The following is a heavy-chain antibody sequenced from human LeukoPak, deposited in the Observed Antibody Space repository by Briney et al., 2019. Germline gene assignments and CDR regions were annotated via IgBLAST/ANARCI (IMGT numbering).Heavy chain of an antibody. CDR1: GFMFSSNW. CDR2: IKEDGTGT. V-gene: IGHV3-7*03. J-gene: IGHJ4*02. CDR3: AKEGRSLQTY. Sequence: GGSLRLSCAASGFMFSSNWMSWVRLAPGKGLEWVANIKEDGTGTYYVDSVKGRFTISRDNAKNSLYLQMNSLRVEDTAVYYCAKEGRSLQTYWGQGTLVTVSS. D-gene: IGHD5-24*01.